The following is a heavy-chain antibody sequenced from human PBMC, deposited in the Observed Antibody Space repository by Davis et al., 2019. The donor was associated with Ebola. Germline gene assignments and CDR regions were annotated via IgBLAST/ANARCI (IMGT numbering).Heavy chain of an antibody. D-gene: IGHD3-10*01. CDR3: ARDASDYYGSGFDP. CDR2: INHSGST. CDR1: GGSFSGYY. J-gene: IGHJ5*02. V-gene: IGHV4-34*01. Sequence: PSETLSLTCAVYGGSFSGYYWSWIRQPPGKGLEWIGEINHSGSTNYNPSLKSRVTISVDTSKNQFSLKLSSVTAADTAVYYCARDASDYYGSGFDPWGQGTLVTVSS.